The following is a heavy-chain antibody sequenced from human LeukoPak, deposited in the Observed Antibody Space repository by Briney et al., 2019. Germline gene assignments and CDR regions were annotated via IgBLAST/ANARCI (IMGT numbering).Heavy chain of an antibody. Sequence: QPGGSLRLSCAASGFTFSSYEMNWVRQAPGKGLEWVSYISSSGSTIYYADSVKGRFTISRDNAKNSLYLQMNSLRAEDTAVYYCARDGGPEAVRTPTWFDYWGQGTLVTVSS. CDR3: ARDGGPEAVRTPTWFDY. CDR1: GFTFSSYE. J-gene: IGHJ4*02. D-gene: IGHD3-10*02. V-gene: IGHV3-48*03. CDR2: ISSSGSTI.